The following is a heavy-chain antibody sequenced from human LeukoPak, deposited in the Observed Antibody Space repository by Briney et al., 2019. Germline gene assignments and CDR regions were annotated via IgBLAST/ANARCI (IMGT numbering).Heavy chain of an antibody. J-gene: IGHJ4*02. CDR3: ATDYSGSSRDFDY. V-gene: IGHV1-24*01. D-gene: IGHD3-10*01. Sequence: ASVKVSCKVSGYTLTELSMHWVRQAPGKGLEWMGGFDPKDGETIYAQKFQGRVTMTEDTSTDTAYMELSSLRSEDTAVYYCATDYSGSSRDFDYWGQEPLVTVSS. CDR1: GYTLTELS. CDR2: FDPKDGET.